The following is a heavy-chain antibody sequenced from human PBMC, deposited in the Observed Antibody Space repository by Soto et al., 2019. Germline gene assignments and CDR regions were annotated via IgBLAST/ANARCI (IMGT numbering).Heavy chain of an antibody. CDR1: GYTFTAFG. J-gene: IGHJ5*02. CDR2: ISTNSWIT. V-gene: IGHV1-18*04. Sequence: QIHLVQSAAEVKKPGASVQVSCKTSGYTFTAFGPNWIRQAPGQGLEWVGWISTNSWITNYAQSLQGIVTLSTDTSTGTAYLELRSLRSDDTAVYYCARNLKRGWFDPWGLGTQVTVSS. CDR3: ARNLKRGWFDP.